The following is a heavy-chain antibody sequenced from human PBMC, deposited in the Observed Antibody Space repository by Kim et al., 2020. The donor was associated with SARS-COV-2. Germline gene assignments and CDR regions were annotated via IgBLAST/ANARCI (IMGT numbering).Heavy chain of an antibody. Sequence: ASVKVSCKASGYTFTSYAMHWVRQAPGQRLEWMGWINAGNGNTKYSQKFQGRVTITRDTSASTAYMELSSLRSEDTAVYYCARAYIVVVPAAMGYYYGMDVWGQGTTVTVSS. V-gene: IGHV1-3*01. CDR2: INAGNGNT. CDR3: ARAYIVVVPAAMGYYYGMDV. CDR1: GYTFTSYA. J-gene: IGHJ6*02. D-gene: IGHD2-2*01.